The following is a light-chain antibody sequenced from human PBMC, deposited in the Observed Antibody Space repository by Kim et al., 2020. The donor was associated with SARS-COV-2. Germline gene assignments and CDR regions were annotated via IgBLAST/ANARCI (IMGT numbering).Light chain of an antibody. CDR3: QQYYSTPYT. J-gene: IGKJ2*01. V-gene: IGKV4-1*01. Sequence: SATINRKSSQSVLYSSNNKNYLAWYQQKPGQPPKLLIYWASTRESGVPDRFSGSGSGTDFTLTISSLQAEDVAVYYCQQYYSTPYTFGQGTKLEI. CDR1: QSVLYSSNNKNY. CDR2: WAS.